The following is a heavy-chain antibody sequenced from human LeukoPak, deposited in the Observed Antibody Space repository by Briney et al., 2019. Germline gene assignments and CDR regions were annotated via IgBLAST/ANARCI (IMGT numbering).Heavy chain of an antibody. V-gene: IGHV1-2*02. CDR1: GYTFTGYY. CDR2: INPNSGGT. J-gene: IGHJ4*02. Sequence: RASVKVSCKASGYTFTGYYMHWVRQAPGQGLEWMGWINPNSGGTNYAQKFQGRVTMTRDTSISTAYMELSRLRSDDTAVYYCARDMVVVVITGIFDYWGQGTLVTVSS. D-gene: IGHD3-22*01. CDR3: ARDMVVVVITGIFDY.